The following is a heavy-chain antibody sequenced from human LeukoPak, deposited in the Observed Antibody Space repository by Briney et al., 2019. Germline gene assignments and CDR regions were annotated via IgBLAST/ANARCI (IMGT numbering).Heavy chain of an antibody. D-gene: IGHD6-25*01. V-gene: IGHV3-30*03. CDR3: AEPPAAAPPAHFDY. J-gene: IGHJ4*02. CDR2: ISYDGSNK. Sequence: GGSLRLSCAASGFTFSSYGMHWVRQAPGKGLEWVAVISYDGSNKYYADSVKGRFTISRDNSKNTLYLQMNSLRAEDTAVYYCAEPPAAAPPAHFDYWGQGTLVTVSS. CDR1: GFTFSSYG.